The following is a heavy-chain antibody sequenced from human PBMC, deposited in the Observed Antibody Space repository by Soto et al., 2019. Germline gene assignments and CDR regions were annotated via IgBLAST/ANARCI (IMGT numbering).Heavy chain of an antibody. D-gene: IGHD4-17*01. CDR2: INTDGRST. CDR3: ARDSTTVTTAFDY. J-gene: IGHJ4*02. Sequence: VQLVESGGGVVKPAGSLRLSCAASGFIFRSHWMHWVRQAPGKGLVWVSRINTDGRSTSYADSVKGRFTISRDNAKNTLYLQMNSLRAEDTAVYYCARDSTTVTTAFDYWGQGTLVTVSS. CDR1: GFIFRSHW. V-gene: IGHV3-74*01.